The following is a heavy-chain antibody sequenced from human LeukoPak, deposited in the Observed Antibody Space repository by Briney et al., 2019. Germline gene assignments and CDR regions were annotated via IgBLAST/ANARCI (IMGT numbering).Heavy chain of an antibody. Sequence: GGSLRLSCAASGFTFSDYYMSWIRQAPGKGLEWVSYISSSGSTMYYADSVKGRFTISRDTAKNSLYLQMNSLRAEDTAVYYCARDWGSGYYFDFWGQGTLVTVSS. CDR1: GFTFSDYY. CDR2: ISSSGSTM. V-gene: IGHV3-11*01. D-gene: IGHD3-3*01. J-gene: IGHJ4*02. CDR3: ARDWGSGYYFDF.